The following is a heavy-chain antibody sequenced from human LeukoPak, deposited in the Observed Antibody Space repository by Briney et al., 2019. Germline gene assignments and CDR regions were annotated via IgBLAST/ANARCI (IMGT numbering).Heavy chain of an antibody. Sequence: PSETLSLTCTVSGGSISSYYWSWIRQPPGKGLEWIGYIYHSGSTNYNPSLKSRVTISVDKSKNQFSLKLKSVTAADTAVYHCARGGDRSGSYYPLLDYWGQGTLVTVSS. CDR3: ARGGDRSGSYYPLLDY. J-gene: IGHJ4*02. CDR1: GGSISSYY. D-gene: IGHD3-22*01. CDR2: IYHSGST. V-gene: IGHV4-59*01.